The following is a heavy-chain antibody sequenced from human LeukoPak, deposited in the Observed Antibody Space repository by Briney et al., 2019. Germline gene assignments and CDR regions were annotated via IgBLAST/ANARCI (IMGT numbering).Heavy chain of an antibody. CDR1: GGSISSGSYY. CDR3: ARHGGRGSILAAIPDY. CDR2: IYNSGST. J-gene: IGHJ4*02. D-gene: IGHD5-12*01. V-gene: IGHV4-39*01. Sequence: KPSETLSLTCTVSGGSISSGSYYWGRVRHPQGKGLEWIGNIYNSGSTFYNPSHKTRVTISVDTSKNHFSLKLSSVSAADTTVYYCARHGGRGSILAAIPDYWGQGTLVTVSS.